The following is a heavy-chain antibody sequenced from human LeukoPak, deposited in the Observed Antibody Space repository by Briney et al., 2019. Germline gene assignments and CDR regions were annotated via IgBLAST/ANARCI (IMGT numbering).Heavy chain of an antibody. V-gene: IGHV3-7*01. CDR3: ARPRGCGSARCNNFDY. CDR2: MDEYGSDI. Sequence: GALRLSCVVSGFDFSGFSMSWVRQAPGKGLEWVAIMDEYGSDIFYVESVKGRFIISRANARNSLYLQMNNLRAEDTAVYYCARPRGCGSARCNNFDYWGQGTLVTVSS. CDR1: GFDFSGFS. J-gene: IGHJ4*02. D-gene: IGHD2-2*01.